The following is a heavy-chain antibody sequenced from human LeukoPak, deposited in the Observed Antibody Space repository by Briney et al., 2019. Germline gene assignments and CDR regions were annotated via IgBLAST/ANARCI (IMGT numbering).Heavy chain of an antibody. CDR1: GYSFTSYW. J-gene: IGHJ3*02. V-gene: IGHV5-51*01. CDR3: ARRAPYSSGWYLAFDI. CDR2: IYPGDSDT. Sequence: GESLKISCKGSGYSFTSYWIGWVRQMPGKGLEWMGIIYPGDSDTRYSPSFQGQVTISADKSISTAYLQWSSLKASDTAMYYCARRAPYSSGWYLAFDIWGQGTMVTVSS. D-gene: IGHD6-19*01.